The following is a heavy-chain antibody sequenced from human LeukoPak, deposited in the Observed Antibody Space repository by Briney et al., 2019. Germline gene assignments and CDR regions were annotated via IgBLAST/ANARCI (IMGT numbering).Heavy chain of an antibody. Sequence: GGSLGLSCAASGFTFSSYAMSWVRQAPGKGLEWVAFIRYDGSNKYYADSVKGRFTISRDNSKNTLYLQMNSLRAEDTAVYYCAKDGILRFLEWLGPEEGGYFDYWGQGTLVTVSS. CDR1: GFTFSSYA. CDR2: IRYDGSNK. V-gene: IGHV3-30*02. D-gene: IGHD3-3*01. CDR3: AKDGILRFLEWLGPEEGGYFDY. J-gene: IGHJ4*02.